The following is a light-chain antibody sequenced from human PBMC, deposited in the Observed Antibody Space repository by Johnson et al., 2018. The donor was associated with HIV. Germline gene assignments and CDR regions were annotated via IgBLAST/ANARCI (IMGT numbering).Light chain of an antibody. CDR3: GTWDSSLSAYV. CDR2: ENN. CDR1: SSNIGSNS. Sequence: QSVLTQPPSVSAAPGQKVTISCSGRSSNIGSNSVSWYQQLPGTAPKLLIYENNKRPSGIPDRFSGSKSGTSATLGITGLQTGDEADYYCGTWDSSLSAYVFGTGTKVTVL. J-gene: IGLJ1*01. V-gene: IGLV1-51*02.